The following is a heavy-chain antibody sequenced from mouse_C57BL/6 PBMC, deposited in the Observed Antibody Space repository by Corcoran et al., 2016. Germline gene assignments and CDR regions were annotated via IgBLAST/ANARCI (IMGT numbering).Heavy chain of an antibody. V-gene: IGHV8-12*01. CDR2: IYWDDDK. CDR3: ARRIGYDYDGYWYFDV. Sequence: QVTLKESGPGILQSSQTLSLTCSFSGFSLSTFGMGVSWIRQPSGKGLEWLAHIYWDDDKRYNPSLKSRLTISKDTSRNQVFLKITSVDTADTATYYCARRIGYDYDGYWYFDVWGTGTTVTVSS. J-gene: IGHJ1*03. CDR1: GFSLSTFGMG. D-gene: IGHD2-4*01.